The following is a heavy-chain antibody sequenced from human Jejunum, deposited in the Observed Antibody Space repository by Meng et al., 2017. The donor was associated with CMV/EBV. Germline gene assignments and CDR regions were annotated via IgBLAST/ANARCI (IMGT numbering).Heavy chain of an antibody. Sequence: LSCAASGVTFSNYVMGWVRQAPGKGLVGVSSFGGSGGGTFYADSVKGRFTISRDNSRNTLYLQMNSLRAEDTAVYYCVKGYGMDVWGQGTTVTVSS. CDR3: VKGYGMDV. V-gene: IGHV3-23*01. CDR2: FGGSGGGT. J-gene: IGHJ6*02. CDR1: GVTFSNYV.